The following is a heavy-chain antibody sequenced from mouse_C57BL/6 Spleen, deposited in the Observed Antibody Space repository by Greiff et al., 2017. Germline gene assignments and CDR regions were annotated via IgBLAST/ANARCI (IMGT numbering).Heavy chain of an antibody. CDR3: ARGAY. J-gene: IGHJ3*01. Sequence: EVMLVESGGGLVKPGGSLKLSCAASGFTFSSYAMSWVRQTPEKRLEWVATISDGGSYTYYPDNVKGRFTISRDNAKNNRYLQMSHLKSEDTAMYYCARGAYWGQGTLVTVSA. CDR1: GFTFSSYA. V-gene: IGHV5-4*03. CDR2: ISDGGSYT.